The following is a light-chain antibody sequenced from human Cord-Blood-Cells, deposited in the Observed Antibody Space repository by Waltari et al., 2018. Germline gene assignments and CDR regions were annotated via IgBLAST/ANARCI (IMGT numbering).Light chain of an antibody. CDR3: QKYYSTPYT. J-gene: IGKJ2*01. CDR2: WAS. CDR1: QSVLYSSNNKNY. V-gene: IGKV4-1*01. Sequence: DIVMAQSPDSLAVSLGERATINCKSSQSVLYSSNNKNYLAWYQQKPGQPPKLIIYWASTRESGVPDRFSGTGSGTDFTLTICSLQAEDVAVYYCQKYYSTPYTLGQGTNLEIK.